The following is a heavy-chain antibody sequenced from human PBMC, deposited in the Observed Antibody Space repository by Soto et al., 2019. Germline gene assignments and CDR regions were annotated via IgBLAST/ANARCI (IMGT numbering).Heavy chain of an antibody. CDR2: ITGSSEIT. Sequence: EAQLLESGGDLVQPGGSLRLSCAASGFTLSDYAMTWVRQAPGKGLEWGSGITGSSEITYYAGSVKGRVTISRDSSKNTVSVQMNGLRVEDWAIYYCARDCASTSCSVWKLRGQGTLVTVSP. D-gene: IGHD2-2*01. J-gene: IGHJ4*02. CDR3: ARDCASTSCSVWKL. CDR1: GFTLSDYA. V-gene: IGHV3-23*01.